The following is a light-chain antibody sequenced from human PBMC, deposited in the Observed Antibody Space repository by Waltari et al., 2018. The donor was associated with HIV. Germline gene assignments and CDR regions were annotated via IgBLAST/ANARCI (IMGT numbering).Light chain of an antibody. CDR1: SSDIGGYNY. J-gene: IGLJ3*02. V-gene: IGLV2-14*01. Sequence: QSALTQPASVSGSPGQSIPIPCTATSSDIGGYNYVSWHQHHPGRAPKLIIFEVSNRPSGVSNRFSGSKSGNTASLIIAGLLAEDDADYYCSSYTSGTTWVFGGGTKLTVL. CDR3: SSYTSGTTWV. CDR2: EVS.